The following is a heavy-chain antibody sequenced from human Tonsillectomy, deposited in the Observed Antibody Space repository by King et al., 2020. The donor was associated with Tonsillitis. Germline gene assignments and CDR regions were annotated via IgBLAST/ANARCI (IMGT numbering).Heavy chain of an antibody. J-gene: IGHJ6*03. D-gene: IGHD3-10*01. CDR1: GFTFSSYG. CDR3: ARDGVGYYYMDV. Sequence: VQLAESGGGVVQPGRSLRLSCAVSGFTFSSYGMHWVRQPPGKGLEWVAVIWYDGRNKYYADSVKGRFTISRDNSKNTLYLQMNSPRAEDTAVYYCARDGVGYYYMDVWGKGTTVTVSS. V-gene: IGHV3-33*08. CDR2: IWYDGRNK.